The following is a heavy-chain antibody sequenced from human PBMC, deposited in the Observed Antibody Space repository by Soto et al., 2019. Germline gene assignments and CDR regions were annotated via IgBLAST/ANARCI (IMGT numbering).Heavy chain of an antibody. CDR1: GFTFSDYA. D-gene: IGHD3-10*01. J-gene: IGHJ4*01. V-gene: IGHV3-30-3*01. CDR3: TSDLYVYGSGSPSFDY. CDR2: ISYDGSNK. Sequence: PGGSLRLSCAASGFTFSDYALHWVRQAPGKGLEWVRVISYDGSNKYYADFVKGRFTISRDNSKNTLFLQMNSLRAEDTAVYYCTSDLYVYGSGSPSFDYSGHATLVTLS.